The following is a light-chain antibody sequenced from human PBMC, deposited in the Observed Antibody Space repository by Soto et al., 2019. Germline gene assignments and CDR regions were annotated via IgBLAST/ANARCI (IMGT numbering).Light chain of an antibody. V-gene: IGKV3-11*01. CDR1: QSVTNY. Sequence: EMVMTQSPVTLSVSPGERATLTCRASQSVTNYIAWYQQRPGQAPRLLIYDASNRATGVPARFSGSRSGTDFTLTISDLEPADFGLDYCQQRLNWPPGFGQVTKVDIK. CDR3: QQRLNWPPG. CDR2: DAS. J-gene: IGKJ1*01.